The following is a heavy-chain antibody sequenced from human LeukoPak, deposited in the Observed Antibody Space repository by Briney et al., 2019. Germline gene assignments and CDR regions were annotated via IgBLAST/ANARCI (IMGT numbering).Heavy chain of an antibody. CDR1: GGSISRSSYY. D-gene: IGHD2-15*01. V-gene: IGHV4-39*07. CDR3: ARGQQAADY. CDR2: IYYSGST. Sequence: SETLSLTCTVSGGSISRSSYYWGWIRQPPGKGLEWIGSIYYSGSTYYNPSLKSRVTISVDTSKNQFSLKLSSVTAADTAVYYCARGQQAADYWGQGTLVTVSS. J-gene: IGHJ4*02.